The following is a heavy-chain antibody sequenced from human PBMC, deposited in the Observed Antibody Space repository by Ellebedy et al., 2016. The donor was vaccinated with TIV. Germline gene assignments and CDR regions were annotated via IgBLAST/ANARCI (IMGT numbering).Heavy chain of an antibody. CDR1: GFTFSSYE. CDR3: AREDRSLDY. Sequence: PGGSLRLSCAASGFTFSSYEMNWVRQAPGQGLEWVSYISNSGTTIYYAGSVKGRFTISRDNAKNSLYLQMNSLRAEDTAVYYCAREDRSLDYWGQGTLVTVSS. J-gene: IGHJ4*02. V-gene: IGHV3-48*03. D-gene: IGHD1-26*01. CDR2: ISNSGTTI.